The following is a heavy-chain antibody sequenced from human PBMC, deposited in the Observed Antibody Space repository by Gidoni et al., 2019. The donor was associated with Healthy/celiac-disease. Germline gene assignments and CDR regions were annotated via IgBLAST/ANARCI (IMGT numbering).Heavy chain of an antibody. J-gene: IGHJ3*02. CDR3: AKDLYSRSWYPPVHAFDI. CDR2: TSGSGGSK. V-gene: IGHV3-23*01. CDR1: GFTFSSYA. D-gene: IGHD6-13*01. Sequence: VQPGGSLRLSCAASGFTFSSYAMSWVRQAPGKGLEWVSATSGSGGSKYYADSVKGRFTISRDNSKNTLYLQMNSLRAEDTAVYYCAKDLYSRSWYPPVHAFDIWGQGTMVPVFS.